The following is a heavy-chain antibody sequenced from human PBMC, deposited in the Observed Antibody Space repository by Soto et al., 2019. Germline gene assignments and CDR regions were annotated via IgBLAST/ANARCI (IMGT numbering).Heavy chain of an antibody. Sequence: ASVKVSCKSSGFMFTAYGFYWVRQAPGEGHEWMGWISAYNGNTNYVQKFQDRITMTTDASTSTVYMELRRLRSDDTAVYYCARAAYPSGWPWHPPDFWGQGALVTVSS. V-gene: IGHV1-18*01. CDR2: ISAYNGNT. CDR3: ARAAYPSGWPWHPPDF. J-gene: IGHJ4*02. CDR1: GFMFTAYG. D-gene: IGHD6-19*01.